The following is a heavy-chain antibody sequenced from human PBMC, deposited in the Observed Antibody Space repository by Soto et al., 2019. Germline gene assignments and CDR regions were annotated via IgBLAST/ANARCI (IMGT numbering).Heavy chain of an antibody. Sequence: GASVKVSCKASGYTFTSYGISWVRQAPGQGLEWMGWISAYNGNTNYAQKLQGRVTMTTDTSTSTAYMELRSLRSDDTAVYYCAREPPTAYYYGSGREYGMDVWGQGTTVTVSS. D-gene: IGHD3-10*01. CDR3: AREPPTAYYYGSGREYGMDV. V-gene: IGHV1-18*01. J-gene: IGHJ6*02. CDR1: GYTFTSYG. CDR2: ISAYNGNT.